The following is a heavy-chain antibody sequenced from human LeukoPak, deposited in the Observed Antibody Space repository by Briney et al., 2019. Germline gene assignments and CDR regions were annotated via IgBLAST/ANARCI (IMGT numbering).Heavy chain of an antibody. J-gene: IGHJ4*02. CDR3: TRSSSWYGLYYFDY. V-gene: IGHV3-49*04. CDR2: IRSKAYGGTT. CDR1: AFTFRTYS. D-gene: IGHD6-13*01. Sequence: GGSLRLSCAASAFTFRTYSMNWVRQAPGKGLEWVGFIRSKAYGGTTEYAASVKGRFTISRDDSKSIAYLQMNSLKTEDTAVYYCTRSSSWYGLYYFDYWGQGTLVTVSS.